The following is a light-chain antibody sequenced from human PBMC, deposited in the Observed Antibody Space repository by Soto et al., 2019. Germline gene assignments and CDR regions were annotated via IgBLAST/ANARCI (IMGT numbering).Light chain of an antibody. V-gene: IGKV3-11*01. Sequence: VMPQTPLSLSVAPGQPASISCKSTQSLLHITGETFLFWYQQKPGQAPRLLIYDASNRATGIPARFSGSGSGTDFTLTISSLEPEDFAVYYCQQRSNWPPRITFGQGTRLEI. J-gene: IGKJ5*01. CDR3: QQRSNWPPRIT. CDR2: DAS. CDR1: QSLLHITGET.